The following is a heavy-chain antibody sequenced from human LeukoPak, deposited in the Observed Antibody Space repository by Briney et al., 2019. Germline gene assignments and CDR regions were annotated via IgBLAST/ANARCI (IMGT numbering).Heavy chain of an antibody. J-gene: IGHJ4*02. CDR3: AEVFSGRRPFEI. D-gene: IGHD3-10*01. CDR2: IYYRGAT. CDR1: GGSINDYY. V-gene: IGHV4-59*01. Sequence: SETLSLTCTVSGGSINDYYWNWIRQPPGKGLEWIGYIYYRGATNYNPSLKSRVTTSIDTSKKQFSLKLSSVSAADTAVYYCAEVFSGRRPFEIWGQGILVTVSS.